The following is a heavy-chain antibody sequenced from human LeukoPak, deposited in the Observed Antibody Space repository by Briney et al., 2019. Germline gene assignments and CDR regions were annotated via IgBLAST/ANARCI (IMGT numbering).Heavy chain of an antibody. V-gene: IGHV4-4*07. CDR3: ARVAYYGSGSDNWFDP. J-gene: IGHJ5*02. CDR1: GGSISSYY. D-gene: IGHD3-10*01. CDR2: IYTSGST. Sequence: SETLSLTCTVSGGSISSYYWSWIRQPAGKGLEWIGRIYTSGSTNYNASFKSGVTMSVDTSKKQFSLKLISVTAADTAVYYCARVAYYGSGSDNWFDPRGQGTLVTVSS.